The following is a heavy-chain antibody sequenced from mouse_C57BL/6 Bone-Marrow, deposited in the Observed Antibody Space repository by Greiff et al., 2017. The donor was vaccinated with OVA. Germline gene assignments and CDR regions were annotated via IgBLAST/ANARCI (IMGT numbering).Heavy chain of an antibody. J-gene: IGHJ1*03. CDR3: AECDYGVNWCFDV. D-gene: IGHD2-4*01. Sequence: QVQLQQSGAELARPGASVKLSCKASGYTFTSYTMHWVKQRPGQGLEWIGYINPSSGYTKYNQKFKDKSTLTADNSSSTAYMQLSSLTSEDSAVYYCAECDYGVNWCFDVWGTGTTVTVSS. V-gene: IGHV1-4*01. CDR1: GYTFTSYT. CDR2: INPSSGYT.